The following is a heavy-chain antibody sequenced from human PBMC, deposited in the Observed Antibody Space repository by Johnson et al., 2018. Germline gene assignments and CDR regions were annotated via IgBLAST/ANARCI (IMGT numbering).Heavy chain of an antibody. CDR3: TRDNDYGDYGYYYYYGMDV. CDR2: IRSKAYGGTT. J-gene: IGHJ6*02. Sequence: EVQLVESGGGLVKPGRSLRLSCTASGFTFGDYAMSWFRQAPGKGLEWVGFIRSKAYGGTTEYAASVKGRFTISRDDSKSIAYLQMNSLKTEDTAVDYCTRDNDYGDYGYYYYYGMDVWGQGTTVTVSS. V-gene: IGHV3-49*05. CDR1: GFTFGDYA. D-gene: IGHD4-17*01.